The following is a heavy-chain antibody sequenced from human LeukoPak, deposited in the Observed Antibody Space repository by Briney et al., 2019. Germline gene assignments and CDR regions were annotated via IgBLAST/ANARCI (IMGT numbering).Heavy chain of an antibody. CDR3: ATSRGLWIGFDY. D-gene: IGHD3-10*01. Sequence: GGSLRLSCAASGFTFSSYAMSWVRQAPGKGLEWVSAISGSGGSTYYADSVKGRFTISRDNSKNTLYLQMNSLRAEDTAVYYCATSRGLWIGFDYWGQGTLVTVSS. J-gene: IGHJ4*02. V-gene: IGHV3-23*01. CDR1: GFTFSSYA. CDR2: ISGSGGST.